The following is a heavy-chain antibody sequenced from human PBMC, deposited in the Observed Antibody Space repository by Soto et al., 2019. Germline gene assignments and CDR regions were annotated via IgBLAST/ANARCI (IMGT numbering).Heavy chain of an antibody. Sequence: GASVKVSCKASGYTFTNYAINWVRQAPGQGLEWVGRISAYNGNRNYAQSLQGRVTMTTDTSTTTAYMDLRSLRSDDTAVYYCARGGDAFDIWGQGTMVTVSS. CDR3: ARGGDAFDI. CDR1: GYTFTNYA. V-gene: IGHV1-18*01. CDR2: ISAYNGNR. J-gene: IGHJ3*02.